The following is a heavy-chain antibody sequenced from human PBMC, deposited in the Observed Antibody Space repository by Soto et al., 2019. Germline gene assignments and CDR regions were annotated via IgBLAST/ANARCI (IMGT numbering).Heavy chain of an antibody. CDR1: GYTFTGYY. D-gene: IGHD3-9*01. V-gene: IGHV1-2*02. CDR3: ARDNYDILTGYPLDY. CDR2: INPNSGGT. Sequence: QVPLVQSGAEVKKPGASVKVSCKASGYTFTGYYMHWVRQAPGQGLEGMGWINPNSGGTNYAQKFQGRVTMTRDTSISTAYMELSRLRSDDTAVYYCARDNYDILTGYPLDYWGQGTLVTVSS. J-gene: IGHJ4*02.